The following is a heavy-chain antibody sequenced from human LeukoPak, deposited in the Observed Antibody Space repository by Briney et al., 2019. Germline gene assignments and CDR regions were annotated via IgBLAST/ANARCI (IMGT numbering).Heavy chain of an antibody. CDR3: ARDRGYRGRWLSHDAFDI. V-gene: IGHV3-30-3*01. Sequence: GGSLRLSCAASGFTFSSYAMHWVRRAPGKGLEWVAVISYDGSNKYYADSVKGRFTISRDNSKNTLYLQMNSLRAEDTAVYYCARDRGYRGRWLSHDAFDIWGQGTMSTVSS. J-gene: IGHJ3*02. CDR1: GFTFSSYA. D-gene: IGHD3-22*01. CDR2: ISYDGSNK.